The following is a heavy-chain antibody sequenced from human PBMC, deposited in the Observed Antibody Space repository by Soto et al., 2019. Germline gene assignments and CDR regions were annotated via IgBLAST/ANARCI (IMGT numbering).Heavy chain of an antibody. Sequence: TLSLTCTVSGDSISSGDYYWSWIRQPPGKGLEWIGLIYYSGSTHYNPSLKSRLIISVNTSKNQFSLKLTSATAADTAVYYCASIWFGDFDYWGHGTLVTVSS. CDR2: IYYSGST. CDR3: ASIWFGDFDY. CDR1: GDSISSGDYY. J-gene: IGHJ4*01. D-gene: IGHD3-10*01. V-gene: IGHV4-30-4*01.